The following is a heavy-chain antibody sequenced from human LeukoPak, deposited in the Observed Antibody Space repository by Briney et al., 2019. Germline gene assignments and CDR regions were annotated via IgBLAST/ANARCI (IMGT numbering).Heavy chain of an antibody. CDR1: GYTFTGYH. D-gene: IGHD2-2*01. J-gene: IGHJ4*02. CDR2: INPNSGDT. V-gene: IGHV1-2*02. CDR3: ARDHERSSTESIFDY. Sequence: ASVKVSCKASGYTFTGYHMHWVRQAPGQGLDWMGWINPNSGDTRYSQKFQGRVTMTSDTSINTAYMEVSRLRSDDTAVYFCARDHERSSTESIFDYWGQGTLVTVSS.